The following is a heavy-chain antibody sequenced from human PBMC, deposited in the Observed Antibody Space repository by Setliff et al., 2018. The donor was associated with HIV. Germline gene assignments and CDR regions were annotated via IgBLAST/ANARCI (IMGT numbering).Heavy chain of an antibody. CDR1: GFTFSNAW. D-gene: IGHD6-19*01. Sequence: PGGSLRLSCAASGFTFSNAWMNWVRQAPGKGLEWVGRIRSKVDGGAADYAAPVKGRFTISRDDSKNTLYLQMSSLKTEDTAVYYCARDYSSGFLLWGQGTLVTVSS. J-gene: IGHJ4*02. CDR3: ARDYSSGFLL. V-gene: IGHV3-15*05. CDR2: IRSKVDGGAA.